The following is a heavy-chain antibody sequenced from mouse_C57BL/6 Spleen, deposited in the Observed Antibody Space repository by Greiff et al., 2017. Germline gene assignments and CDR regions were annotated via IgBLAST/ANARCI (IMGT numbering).Heavy chain of an antibody. CDR2: IDPETGGT. D-gene: IGHD2-1*01. J-gene: IGHJ4*01. V-gene: IGHV1-15*01. CDR1: GYTFTDYE. CDR3: AGYYGSYNGDVDY. Sequence: QVQLQQPGAELVRPGASVTLSCKASGYTFTDYEMHWVKQTPGHGLEWIGAIDPETGGTAYNEKFKGKAILTADKSSSTAYMELRSLTSEDSAVDYCAGYYGSYNGDVDYRGQGTTVTVSS.